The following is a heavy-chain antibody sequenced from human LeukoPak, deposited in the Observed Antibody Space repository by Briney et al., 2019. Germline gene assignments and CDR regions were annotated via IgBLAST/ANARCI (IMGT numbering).Heavy chain of an antibody. D-gene: IGHD3-22*01. Sequence: PGGSLRLSCAASGFTFSCYSMNWVRQAPGKGLEWVSSISSSSSYIYYADSVKGRFTISRDNAKNSLYLQMNSLRAEDTAVYYCARDFPIGGSSGYPDYWGQGTLVTVSS. CDR1: GFTFSCYS. J-gene: IGHJ4*02. V-gene: IGHV3-21*01. CDR2: ISSSSSYI. CDR3: ARDFPIGGSSGYPDY.